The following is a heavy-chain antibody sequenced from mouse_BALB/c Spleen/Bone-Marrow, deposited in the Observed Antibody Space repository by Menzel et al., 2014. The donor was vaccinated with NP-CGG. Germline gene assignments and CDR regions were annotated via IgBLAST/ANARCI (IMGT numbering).Heavy chain of an antibody. Sequence: VQLVESGAELVEPGASVKLSCKTSGYTFTNYWIQWVKQRPGQGLGWIGEIFPGIGTTYYNEKFKGKATLTIDTSSSTAYMQLSSLTSEDSAVYFCARGGNYGYWGQGTTLTVSS. V-gene: IGHV1S132*01. J-gene: IGHJ2*01. CDR2: IFPGIGTT. CDR1: GYTFTNYW. D-gene: IGHD2-1*01. CDR3: ARGGNYGY.